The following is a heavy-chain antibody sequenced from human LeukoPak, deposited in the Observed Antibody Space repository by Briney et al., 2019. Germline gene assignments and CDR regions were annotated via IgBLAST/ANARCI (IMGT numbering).Heavy chain of an antibody. CDR2: MIPIFGTA. Sequence: ASVKVSCKASGGTFSSYAISWGRQAPGQGLEWMGGMIPIFGTANYAQKFQGKVTITTDESTSTAYMELSSLRSEDTAVYYCARWASNDFWSGYYFDYWGQGTLVTVSS. J-gene: IGHJ4*02. V-gene: IGHV1-69*05. CDR1: GGTFSSYA. D-gene: IGHD3-3*01. CDR3: ARWASNDFWSGYYFDY.